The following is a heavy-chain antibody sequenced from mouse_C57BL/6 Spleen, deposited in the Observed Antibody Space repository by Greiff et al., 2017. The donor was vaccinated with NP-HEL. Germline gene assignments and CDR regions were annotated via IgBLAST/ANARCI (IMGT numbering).Heavy chain of an antibody. CDR1: GYTFTSYW. CDR3: ARWGYYGSSLYWYFDV. Sequence: VQLQQSGAELVKPGASVKMSCKASGYTFTSYWITWVKQRPGQGLEWIGDIYPGSGSTNYNEKFKSKATLTVDTSSSTAYMQLSSLTSEDSAVYYCARWGYYGSSLYWYFDVWGTGTTVTVSS. V-gene: IGHV1-55*01. CDR2: IYPGSGST. D-gene: IGHD1-1*01. J-gene: IGHJ1*03.